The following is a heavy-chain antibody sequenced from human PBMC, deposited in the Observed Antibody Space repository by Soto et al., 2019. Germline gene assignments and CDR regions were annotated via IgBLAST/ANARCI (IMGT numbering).Heavy chain of an antibody. CDR3: ARDEVPYDSSGYDY. CDR2: IKQDGSEK. D-gene: IGHD3-22*01. Sequence: GGSLRFSCAASGFTFSSYWMSWVRQAPGKGLEWVANIKQDGSEKYYVDSVKGRFTISRDNAKNSLYLQMNSLRAEDTAVYYCARDEVPYDSSGYDYWGQGTLVTVS. CDR1: GFTFSSYW. J-gene: IGHJ4*02. V-gene: IGHV3-7*03.